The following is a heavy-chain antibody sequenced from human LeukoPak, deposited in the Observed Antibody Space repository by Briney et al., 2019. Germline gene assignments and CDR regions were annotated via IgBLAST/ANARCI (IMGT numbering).Heavy chain of an antibody. CDR2: IYSGGST. D-gene: IGHD6-13*01. CDR3: ARGRSSYWASS. CDR1: GFTVSSNY. V-gene: IGHV3-53*01. Sequence: PGGSLRLSCAASGFTVSSNYMTWVRQAAGKGLEWVSVIYSGGSTYYADSVKGRFTIPRDNSNNTVSLQMNSLRTEDTAVYYCARGRSSYWASSWGQGILVTVSS. J-gene: IGHJ4*02.